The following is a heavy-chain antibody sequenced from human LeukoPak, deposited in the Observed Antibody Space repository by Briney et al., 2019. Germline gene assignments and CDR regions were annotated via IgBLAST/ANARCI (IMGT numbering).Heavy chain of an antibody. V-gene: IGHV1-2*02. Sequence: ASVKVSCKASGYTFTGYYMHWVRQAPGQGLEWMGWTNPNSGGTNYAQKFQGRVTMTRDTSISTAYMELSRLRSDDTAVYYCARAATESQLVLVNWFDPWGQGTLVTVSS. CDR3: ARAATESQLVLVNWFDP. D-gene: IGHD6-13*01. CDR1: GYTFTGYY. J-gene: IGHJ5*02. CDR2: TNPNSGGT.